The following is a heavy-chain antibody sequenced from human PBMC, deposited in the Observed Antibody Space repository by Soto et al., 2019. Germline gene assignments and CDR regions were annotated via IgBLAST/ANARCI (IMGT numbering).Heavy chain of an antibody. CDR2: IPSDGRDV. Sequence: GGSLRLSCEASGFNFRDFWMHWVRQPPGKGPEWVSNIPSDGRDVSYADSVRGRFTISRDDARNTLYLQMSDLRVEDTAIYYCTRDHSGLGIDYWGQGTQVTVSS. CDR1: GFNFRDFW. CDR3: TRDHSGLGIDY. D-gene: IGHD7-27*01. J-gene: IGHJ4*02. V-gene: IGHV3-74*01.